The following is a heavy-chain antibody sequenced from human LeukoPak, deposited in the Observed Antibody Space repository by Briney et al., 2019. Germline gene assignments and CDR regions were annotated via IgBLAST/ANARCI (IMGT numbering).Heavy chain of an antibody. CDR3: ARLSGYDWESFYDY. CDR2: IYTSGST. V-gene: IGHV4-4*07. J-gene: IGHJ4*02. Sequence: PSETLSLTCTVSGDPIISYYWTWIRQPAGKGLEWIGRIYTSGSTHYNPSLKSRITMSVDTSKNQFSLRLSSVTAADTAVYYCARLSGYDWESFYDYWGQGTLVTVSS. CDR1: GDPIISYY. D-gene: IGHD5-12*01.